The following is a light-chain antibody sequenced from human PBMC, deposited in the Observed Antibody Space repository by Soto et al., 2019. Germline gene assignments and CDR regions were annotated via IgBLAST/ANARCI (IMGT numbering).Light chain of an antibody. CDR2: DVS. Sequence: QSALTQPRSVSGSPGQSVTISCTGTSSDVGGYNYVSWYQQHPGKAPKLMIYDVSKRPSGVPDRFSGSKSGNTASLTISGLQAEDEADYYCGSYAGSYVFGGGTKLTVL. CDR1: SSDVGGYNY. CDR3: GSYAGSYV. V-gene: IGLV2-11*01. J-gene: IGLJ2*01.